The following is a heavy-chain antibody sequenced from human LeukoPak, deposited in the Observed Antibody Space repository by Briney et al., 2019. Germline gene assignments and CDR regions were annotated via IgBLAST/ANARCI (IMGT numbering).Heavy chain of an antibody. V-gene: IGHV3-48*02. Sequence: PGGSPRLSCADAGFSCSIYNMNWVRQALGKGREWVSHIRKSSSAKYYADSVKGRFTTSRDNAKNTLYLQMSSLRDEDTAVYYCASDFRGKYSIDYWGQGPLLTVS. CDR3: ASDFRGKYSIDY. CDR1: GFSCSIYN. J-gene: IGHJ4*02. D-gene: IGHD2/OR15-2a*01. CDR2: IRKSSSAK.